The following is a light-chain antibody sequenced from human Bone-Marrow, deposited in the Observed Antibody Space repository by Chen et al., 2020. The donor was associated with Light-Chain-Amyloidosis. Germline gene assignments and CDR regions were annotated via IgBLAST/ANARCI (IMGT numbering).Light chain of an antibody. CDR3: CSYAGDSTVL. Sequence: QSALTQPASVSGSPGQSITISCTGTSSNVGGLNLVSWYQQHPGKAPKLIFYEVTKRPSGVSNRVSAFKSGNTASLTISGLQTEDEADYYCCSYAGDSTVLFGGGTKLTVL. V-gene: IGLV2-23*02. CDR2: EVT. J-gene: IGLJ2*01. CDR1: SSNVGGLNL.